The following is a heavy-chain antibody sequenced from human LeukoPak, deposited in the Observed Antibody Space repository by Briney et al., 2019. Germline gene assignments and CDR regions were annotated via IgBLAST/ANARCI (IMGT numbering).Heavy chain of an antibody. CDR2: IYTSGST. J-gene: IGHJ4*02. D-gene: IGHD6-13*01. V-gene: IGHV4-4*07. CDR1: GGPISSYY. Sequence: SETLSLTCTVSGGPISSYYWSWIRQPAGKGLEWIGRIYTSGSTNYNPSLKSRVTMSVDTSKNQFSLKLSSVTAADTAVYYCARESSAYSSRESYFDYWGQGTLVTVSS. CDR3: ARESSAYSSRESYFDY.